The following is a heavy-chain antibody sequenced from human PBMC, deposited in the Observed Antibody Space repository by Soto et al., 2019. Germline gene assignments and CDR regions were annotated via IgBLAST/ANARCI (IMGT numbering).Heavy chain of an antibody. CDR1: GFTVSSNY. J-gene: IGHJ3*02. CDR3: AREVRVRGFAFDI. Sequence: EVQLVESGGGLVQPGGSLRLSCAVSGFTVSSNYMNWVRQAPGKGLEWVPFIYSGGNTYYADSVKGRFTISRDNSKNMLYLQMNSLRVEDTAVYYCAREVRVRGFAFDIWGQGTMVTVSS. CDR2: IYSGGNT. V-gene: IGHV3-66*01. D-gene: IGHD3-3*01.